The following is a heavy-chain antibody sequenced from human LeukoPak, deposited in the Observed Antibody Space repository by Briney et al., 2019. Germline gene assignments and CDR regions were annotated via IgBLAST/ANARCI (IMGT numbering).Heavy chain of an antibody. CDR2: ISGRGASK. D-gene: IGHD2-15*01. CDR3: AKGVVVASDVTPFDY. J-gene: IGHJ4*02. V-gene: IGHV3-23*01. CDR1: GLTFNNYA. Sequence: GGSLRLSCAVSGLTFNNYAMSWVRQAPGEGLEWVSGISGRGASKYYADSVKGRFTISRDNSKNTLYLQMNSLRAEDTAVYYCAKGVVVASDVTPFDYWGQGTLVTVSS.